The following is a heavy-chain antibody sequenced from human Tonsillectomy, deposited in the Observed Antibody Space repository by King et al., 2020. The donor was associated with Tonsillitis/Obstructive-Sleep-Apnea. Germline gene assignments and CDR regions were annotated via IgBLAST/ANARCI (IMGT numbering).Heavy chain of an antibody. D-gene: IGHD6-13*01. V-gene: IGHV3-23*04. J-gene: IGHJ4*02. CDR2: ISDSGGST. Sequence: VQLVESGGGLVQPGGSLRLSCAASGFTFNTYAMNWVRQAPGTGLEWVSAISDSGGSTYYADSVKGRFTISRDISKNTLYLQMNSPRVEDTAVYYCAKGHSSWYERGYFDYWGQGALVTVSS. CDR3: AKGHSSWYERGYFDY. CDR1: GFTFNTYA.